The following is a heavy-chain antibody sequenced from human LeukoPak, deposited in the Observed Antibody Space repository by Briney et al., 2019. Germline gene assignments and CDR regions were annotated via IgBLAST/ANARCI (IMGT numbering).Heavy chain of an antibody. J-gene: IGHJ4*02. CDR3: ARGPWQWLAYFDY. Sequence: GGSLRLSCAASGFTFSSYEMNWVRQAPGKGLEWVSYISSSGSTIYYADSVKGRFTISRDNAKNSLYLQMNSLRAEDTAVYYCARGPWQWLAYFDYWGQGTLVTVSS. CDR2: ISSSGSTI. D-gene: IGHD6-19*01. V-gene: IGHV3-48*03. CDR1: GFTFSSYE.